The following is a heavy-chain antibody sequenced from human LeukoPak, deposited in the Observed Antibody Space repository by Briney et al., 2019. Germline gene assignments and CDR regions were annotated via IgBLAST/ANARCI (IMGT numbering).Heavy chain of an antibody. Sequence: SETLSLTCTVSGGTISSGSYYWSWIRQPAGKGLEWIGRIYTSGSTNYNPSLKSRVTISVDTSKNQFSLKLSSVTAADTAVYYCARETILLYYYDSSGIDYWGQGTLVTVSS. J-gene: IGHJ4*02. CDR1: GGTISSGSYY. CDR2: IYTSGST. D-gene: IGHD3-22*01. V-gene: IGHV4-61*02. CDR3: ARETILLYYYDSSGIDY.